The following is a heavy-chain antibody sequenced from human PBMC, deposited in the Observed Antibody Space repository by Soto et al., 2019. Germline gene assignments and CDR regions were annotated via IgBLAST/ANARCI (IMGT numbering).Heavy chain of an antibody. V-gene: IGHV2-5*02. D-gene: IGHD1-26*01. CDR2: IYWDDDK. J-gene: IGHJ4*02. CDR3: AHRSLSSGTYWDGGYFDY. CDR1: GFSLSTNGVG. Sequence: QITLKESGPTLVKPTQTLTLTCTFSGFSLSTNGVGVGWIRQPPGKALEWLVLIYWDDDKRYSPSLRNRLTISNDTANNQVVLTLTNLDPADTATYYCAHRSLSSGTYWDGGYFDYWGQGMLVTVSS.